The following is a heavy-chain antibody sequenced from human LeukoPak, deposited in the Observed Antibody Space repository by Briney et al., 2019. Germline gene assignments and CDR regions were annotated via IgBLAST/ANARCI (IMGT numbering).Heavy chain of an antibody. CDR2: ISGGDTM. D-gene: IGHD5-18*01. V-gene: IGHV3-48*03. J-gene: IGHJ4*01. CDR3: ATGRIQLWYAY. Sequence: PGGSLRLSCAASGFTFSSYEMNWVRQAPGKGLEWVSYISGGDTMYYADSVKGRFTTSRDNSRNTLYLQMNSLRAEDTAVYYCATGRIQLWYAYWGHGTLVTVSS. CDR1: GFTFSSYE.